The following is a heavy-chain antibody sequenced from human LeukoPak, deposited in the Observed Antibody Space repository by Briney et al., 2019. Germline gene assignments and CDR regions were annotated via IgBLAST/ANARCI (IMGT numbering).Heavy chain of an antibody. D-gene: IGHD3-10*02. CDR2: INGDGTYT. J-gene: IGHJ4*02. CDR1: GFTFHNYW. Sequence: EGSLRLSCAASGFTFHNYWMQWVRQAPGKGLVWVSRINGDGTYTNYADSVKGRFTISRDNAKNTLYLQMNSLRAEDTAVYFCARDRYYVLDYWGQGTLVTVSS. CDR3: ARDRYYVLDY. V-gene: IGHV3-74*01.